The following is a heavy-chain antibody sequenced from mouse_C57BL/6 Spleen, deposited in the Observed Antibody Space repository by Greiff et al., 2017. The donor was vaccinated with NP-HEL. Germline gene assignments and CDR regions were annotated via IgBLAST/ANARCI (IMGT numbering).Heavy chain of an antibody. CDR2: ISSGSSTF. D-gene: IGHD1-1*01. V-gene: IGHV5-17*01. J-gene: IGHJ1*03. CDR3: ARNNYGSSLWYFDV. CDR1: GFTFSDYG. Sequence: EVHLVESGGGLVKPGGSLKLSCAASGFTFSDYGMHWVRQAPEKGLEWVAYISSGSSTFYYADTVKGRFTISRDNAKNPLFLQMTSLRSEDTAMYYCARNNYGSSLWYFDVWGTGTTVTVSS.